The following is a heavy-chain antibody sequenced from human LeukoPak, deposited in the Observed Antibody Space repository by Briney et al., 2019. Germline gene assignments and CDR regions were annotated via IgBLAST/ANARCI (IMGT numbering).Heavy chain of an antibody. CDR2: ISSSSSYI. CDR3: ARRGYDFWSGYEGNWFDP. J-gene: IGHJ5*02. Sequence: GGSLRLSCAASGFTFSSYSMNWVRQAPGKGLEWGSSISSSSSYIYYADSVKGRFTISRDNAKNSVYMQMNSLRAEDTAVYYCARRGYDFWSGYEGNWFDPWGQGTLVTVSS. D-gene: IGHD3-3*01. CDR1: GFTFSSYS. V-gene: IGHV3-21*01.